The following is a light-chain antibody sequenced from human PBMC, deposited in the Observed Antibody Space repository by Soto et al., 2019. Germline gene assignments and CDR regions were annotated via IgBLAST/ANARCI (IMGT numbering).Light chain of an antibody. J-gene: IGLJ1*01. CDR2: NNI. CDR3: QSYDRSLIFSYV. V-gene: IGLV1-40*01. Sequence: QSVLTQPPSVSGAPGQRVTISCTGSSSNIGAGYDVHWYQQLPRTAPKLLIYNNINRPSGVPDRFSGSRSGTSASLAITGLQAEDEAVYYCQSYDRSLIFSYVFGTGTKVTVL. CDR1: SSNIGAGYD.